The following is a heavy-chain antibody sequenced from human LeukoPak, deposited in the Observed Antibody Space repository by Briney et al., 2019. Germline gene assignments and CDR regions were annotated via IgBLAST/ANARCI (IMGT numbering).Heavy chain of an antibody. J-gene: IGHJ4*02. V-gene: IGHV3-7*01. CDR1: GFTFSSYW. CDR3: ARDGLRGSWSSGNDY. Sequence: GGSLRLSCAASGFTFSSYWMSWVRQAPWKGLEWVANIKQDGSEKYYVDSVKGRFTISRDNAKNSLYLQMNSLRAEDTAVYYCARDGLRGSWSSGNDYWGQGTLVTVSS. D-gene: IGHD6-13*01. CDR2: IKQDGSEK.